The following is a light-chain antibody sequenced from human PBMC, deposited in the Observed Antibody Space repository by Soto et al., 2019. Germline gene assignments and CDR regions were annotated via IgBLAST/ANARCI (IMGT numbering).Light chain of an antibody. CDR2: GAS. CDR1: GSVSSK. CDR3: KQYHTWPPLT. V-gene: IGKV3-15*01. J-gene: IGKJ4*01. Sequence: IVMAQSPATLSVSPRERATLSFRASGSVSSKLAWYQQKPGQGPRLLNYGASTRGAGIPAKFSGSGSGTEFTLTIGRLTSEDFAVYYGKQYHTWPPLTLGGGTKVDIK.